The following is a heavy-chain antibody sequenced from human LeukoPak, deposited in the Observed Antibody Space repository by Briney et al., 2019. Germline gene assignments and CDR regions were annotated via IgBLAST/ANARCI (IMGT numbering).Heavy chain of an antibody. Sequence: PGGSLRLSCAASGFTFSSYEMNWVRQAPGKGLEWVSAISGSGGSTYYADSVKGRFTISRDNSKNTLYLQMNSLRAEDTAVYYCARVRRDGYNFDAFDIWGQGTMVTVSS. CDR3: ARVRRDGYNFDAFDI. D-gene: IGHD5-24*01. CDR1: GFTFSSYE. V-gene: IGHV3-23*01. CDR2: ISGSGGST. J-gene: IGHJ3*02.